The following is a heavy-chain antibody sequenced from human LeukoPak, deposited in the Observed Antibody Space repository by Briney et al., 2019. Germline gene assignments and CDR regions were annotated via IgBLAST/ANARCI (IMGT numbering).Heavy chain of an antibody. J-gene: IGHJ5*02. V-gene: IGHV3-66*01. CDR2: IYSDTTS. CDR3: ARVEEAWFDP. CDR1: GFTVSSYY. Sequence: GGSLRLSCAASGFTVSSYYMGWVRQAPGKGLEWVSVIYSDTTSYYPASVKGRFTISSDNSNNTPYLQMNSLSAGDAAVYYCARVEEAWFDPWREGTQVTVSS.